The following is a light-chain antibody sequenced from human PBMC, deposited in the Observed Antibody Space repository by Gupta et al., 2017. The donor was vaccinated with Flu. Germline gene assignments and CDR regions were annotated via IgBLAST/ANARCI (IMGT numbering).Light chain of an antibody. J-gene: IGKJ4*01. CDR1: QNINNF. Sequence: EIVLTQSPATLSLSPGERVTLSCRSSQNINNFLAWYQQRPGQVPRLLLSDASNRTTGIPARFSGSGSATDFTLTIKSLIPEDVAVYYCQQCSNWPLTFGGGTKVEIK. CDR2: DAS. V-gene: IGKV3-11*01. CDR3: QQCSNWPLT.